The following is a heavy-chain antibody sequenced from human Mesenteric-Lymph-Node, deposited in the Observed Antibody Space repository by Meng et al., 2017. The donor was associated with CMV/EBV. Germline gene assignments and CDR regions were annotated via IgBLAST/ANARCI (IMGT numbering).Heavy chain of an antibody. D-gene: IGHD6-13*01. J-gene: IGHJ4*02. CDR2: ISSSSSSTI. Sequence: GESLKISCAASGFTFSSYSMNWVRQAPGKGLEWVSYISSSSSSTIYYADSVKGRFTISRDNAKNSLYLQMNSLRAEDTAVYYCARDGDSSSWPDYWGQGTLVTVSS. V-gene: IGHV3-48*04. CDR1: GFTFSSYS. CDR3: ARDGDSSSWPDY.